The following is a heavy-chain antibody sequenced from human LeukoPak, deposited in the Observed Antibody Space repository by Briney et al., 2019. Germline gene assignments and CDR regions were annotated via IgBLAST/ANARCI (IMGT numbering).Heavy chain of an antibody. V-gene: IGHV3-64*01. J-gene: IGHJ2*01. Sequence: GGSLRLSCAASGFTFSKYLLHWVRQAPGKGLEYVSGISGNGGNTYDANSVKGRFTISRDNSKHTLYLQMGSLRAEDMAVYYCARSKRGLEHYWYFDLWGRGSLVTVSS. CDR1: GFTFSKYL. CDR3: ARSKRGLEHYWYFDL. D-gene: IGHD5-24*01. CDR2: ISGNGGNT.